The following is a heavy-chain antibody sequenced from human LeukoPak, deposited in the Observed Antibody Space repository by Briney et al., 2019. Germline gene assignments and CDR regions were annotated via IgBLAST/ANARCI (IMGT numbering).Heavy chain of an antibody. D-gene: IGHD1-1*01. CDR3: AREGVDWNHSVYYFDY. CDR1: GGTFSSYA. J-gene: IGHJ4*02. Sequence: ASVKVSCKASGGTFSSYAISWVRQAPGQGLEWMGRIIPILDIANYAQKFQGRVTITADKSTSTAYMELSRLRSDDTAVYYCAREGVDWNHSVYYFDYWGQGTLVTVSS. V-gene: IGHV1-69*04. CDR2: IIPILDIA.